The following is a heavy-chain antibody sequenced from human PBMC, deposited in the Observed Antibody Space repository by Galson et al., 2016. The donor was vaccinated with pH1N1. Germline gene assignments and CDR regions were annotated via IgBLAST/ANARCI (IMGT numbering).Heavy chain of an antibody. CDR3: ARMLYGDNLKNFAY. Sequence: PALVKPPQTLTLTCTFSAFSLRTSGMCVSWIRQPPGKALEWLALIDWDDDKYYSTSLKTRLTISKDTSKNQVVLTMTNMDPVDTATYYCARMLYGDNLKNFAYWGQGILVSVSS. J-gene: IGHJ4*02. V-gene: IGHV2-70*01. CDR2: IDWDDDK. D-gene: IGHD4-23*01. CDR1: AFSLRTSGMC.